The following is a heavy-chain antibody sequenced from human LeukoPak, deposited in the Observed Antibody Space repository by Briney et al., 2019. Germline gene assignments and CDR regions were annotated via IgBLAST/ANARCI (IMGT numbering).Heavy chain of an antibody. Sequence: ASVKVSCKASGYTFTSYDINWVRQATGQGLEWMGWMNPNSGNTGYAQKFQGRVTMTRNTSISTAYMELSSLRSEDTAVYYCARCNERSFGGAANYYYYMDVWGKGTTVTVSS. CDR2: MNPNSGNT. J-gene: IGHJ6*03. CDR1: GYTFTSYD. D-gene: IGHD3-3*01. V-gene: IGHV1-8*01. CDR3: ARCNERSFGGAANYYYYMDV.